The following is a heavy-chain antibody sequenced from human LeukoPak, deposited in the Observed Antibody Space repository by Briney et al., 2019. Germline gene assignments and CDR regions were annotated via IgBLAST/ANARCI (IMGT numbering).Heavy chain of an antibody. D-gene: IGHD6-19*01. CDR1: GFTFSDYY. CDR2: ISSSSSKT. V-gene: IGHV3-11*06. Sequence: GGSLRLSCAAPGFTFSDYYVSWIRQAPGKGLERVSYISSSSSKTKYAESVKDRFTIHRDNAKNSLYLQMDGLRAEDTGVYYCARARRWLPQELFWFVPWGQGALVTDSS. J-gene: IGHJ5*02. CDR3: ARARRWLPQELFWFVP.